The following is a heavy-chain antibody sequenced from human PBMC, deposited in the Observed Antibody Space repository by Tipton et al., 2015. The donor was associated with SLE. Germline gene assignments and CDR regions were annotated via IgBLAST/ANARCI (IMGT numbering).Heavy chain of an antibody. CDR3: ARDPRLNWDYGTYFDY. CDR1: GDSISSSGYY. D-gene: IGHD3-16*01. V-gene: IGHV4-39*07. J-gene: IGHJ4*02. CDR2: IYHSGIT. Sequence: TLSLTCTVSGDSISSSGYYWGWIRQPPGKGLEWIGNIYHSGITYYNPSLKSRVTISLDTSKNQFSLKLSSATAADTAVYYCARDPRLNWDYGTYFDYWGQGTLVTVSS.